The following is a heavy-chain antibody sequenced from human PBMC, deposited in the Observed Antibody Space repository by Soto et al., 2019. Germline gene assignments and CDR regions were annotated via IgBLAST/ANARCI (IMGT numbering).Heavy chain of an antibody. J-gene: IGHJ4*02. Sequence: SETLSLTCTVSGGSISSYYWSWIRQPPGKGLEWIGYIYYSWSTNYNPSLKSRVTISVDTSKNQFSLKLSSVTAADTAVYYCARDSTVTGREFDYWGQGTLVTVSS. CDR3: ARDSTVTGREFDY. V-gene: IGHV4-59*01. CDR1: GGSISSYY. CDR2: IYYSWST. D-gene: IGHD4-17*01.